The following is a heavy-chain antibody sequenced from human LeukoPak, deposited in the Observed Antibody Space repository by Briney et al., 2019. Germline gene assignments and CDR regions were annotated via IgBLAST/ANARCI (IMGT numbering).Heavy chain of an antibody. V-gene: IGHV3-7*05. CDR1: GFTFSSSW. CDR3: AKRAVAGSYFDY. J-gene: IGHJ4*02. CDR2: IRPDGSEA. Sequence: GGSLRLSCAASGFTFSSSWMTWVRQAPGKGLEWVAVIRPDGSEAAYVDSVIGRFTISRDNAKNSLFLQMNSLRAEDTAVYYCAKRAVAGSYFDYWGQGTLVTVSS. D-gene: IGHD6-19*01.